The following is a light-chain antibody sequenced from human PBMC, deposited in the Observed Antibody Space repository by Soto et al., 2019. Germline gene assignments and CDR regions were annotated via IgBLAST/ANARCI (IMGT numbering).Light chain of an antibody. CDR1: QAVSTW. CDR2: AAS. Sequence: DIQMTQSPSFVSASVGDRVTITCRASQAVSTWLAWYQQKPGDAPKLLIYAASTLQSGVPSRFRGSGSGTDFTLTVSSLQHEDFATYYCVQNYSYPLTFGGGTKVDIK. V-gene: IGKV1-12*01. CDR3: VQNYSYPLT. J-gene: IGKJ4*01.